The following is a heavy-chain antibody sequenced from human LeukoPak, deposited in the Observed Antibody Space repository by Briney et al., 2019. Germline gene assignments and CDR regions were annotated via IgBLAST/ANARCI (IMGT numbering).Heavy chain of an antibody. Sequence: PGGSLRLSCAASGSTFSSYAMGWVRQAPGKGLEWVSAISGSGGSTYYADSVKGRFTISRDNSKNTLYLQMNSLRAEDTAVYYCARVYYGSGSLHYYYYYMDVWGKGATVTISS. V-gene: IGHV3-23*01. D-gene: IGHD3-10*01. CDR3: ARVYYGSGSLHYYYYYMDV. CDR1: GSTFSSYA. J-gene: IGHJ6*03. CDR2: ISGSGGST.